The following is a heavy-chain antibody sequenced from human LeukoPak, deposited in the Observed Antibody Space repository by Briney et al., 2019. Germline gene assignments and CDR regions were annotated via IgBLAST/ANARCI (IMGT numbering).Heavy chain of an antibody. Sequence: GGSLRLSCAASGFTFSSYAMSWVRQAPGKGLNWASPIIGVGGSTYYADSVKGRFTISRDNSKNTLYLQMNSLRAEDTAVYYCANDSPGDFWSGLSPDAHFDYWGQGTLVTVSS. CDR3: ANDSPGDFWSGLSPDAHFDY. V-gene: IGHV3-23*01. CDR1: GFTFSSYA. J-gene: IGHJ4*02. CDR2: IIGVGGST. D-gene: IGHD3-3*01.